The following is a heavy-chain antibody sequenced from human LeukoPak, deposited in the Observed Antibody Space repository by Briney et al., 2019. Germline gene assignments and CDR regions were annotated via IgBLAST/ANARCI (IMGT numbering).Heavy chain of an antibody. J-gene: IGHJ3*02. V-gene: IGHV4-34*01. CDR2: TNHSGST. D-gene: IGHD2-8*01. Sequence: PSETLSLTCAVYGGSFSDYYWSWIRQPPGKGLEWIGETNHSGSTNYNPSLKRRVTISVDTSKNQFSLKLSSVTAADTAVYYCARHMYGNVIDAFDIWGQGTMVTVSS. CDR1: GGSFSDYY. CDR3: ARHMYGNVIDAFDI.